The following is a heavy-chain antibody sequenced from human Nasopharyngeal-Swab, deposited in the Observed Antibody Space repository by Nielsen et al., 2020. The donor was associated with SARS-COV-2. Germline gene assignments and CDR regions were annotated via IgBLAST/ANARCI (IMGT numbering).Heavy chain of an antibody. Sequence: GGSLRLSCSASGFTFSSYAMHWVRQSPGKGLEWVALISYDGTNKDYADSVKGRFTLSRDNSINTLYLQMNSLRDEDTAVYYCARAGNYRFDYWGQGTLVTVSS. J-gene: IGHJ4*02. CDR3: ARAGNYRFDY. CDR2: ISYDGTNK. V-gene: IGHV3-30-3*01. D-gene: IGHD1-7*01. CDR1: GFTFSSYA.